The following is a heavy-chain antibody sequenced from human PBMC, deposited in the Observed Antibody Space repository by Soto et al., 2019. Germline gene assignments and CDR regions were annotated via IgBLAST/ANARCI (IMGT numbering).Heavy chain of an antibody. CDR1: GFTFSSCA. CDR2: IIDSGGST. V-gene: IGHV3-23*01. J-gene: IGHJ6*02. Sequence: EVQLLESGGGLVQPGGSLRLSCAASGFTFSSCAMGWVRQAPGKGLEWVSDIIDSGGSTYYADSVKGRFTISRDNSKSTQDLQRNSVRADDTALYDCAKGRIYYYYYGVDVWGQGTTVTVSS. CDR3: AKGRIYYYYYGVDV.